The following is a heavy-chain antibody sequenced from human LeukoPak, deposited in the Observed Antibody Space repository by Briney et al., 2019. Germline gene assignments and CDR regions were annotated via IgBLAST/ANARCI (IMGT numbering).Heavy chain of an antibody. CDR3: ASGNFWSGYWNY. V-gene: IGHV3-66*01. CDR1: GFTVSSNY. J-gene: IGHJ4*02. D-gene: IGHD3-3*01. Sequence: GGSLRLSCAASGFTVSSNYMSWVRQAPGKGLEWVSVIYSGGSTYCADSVKGRFTISGDNSKNTLYLQMNSLRAEDTAVYYCASGNFWSGYWNYWGQGTLVTVSS. CDR2: IYSGGST.